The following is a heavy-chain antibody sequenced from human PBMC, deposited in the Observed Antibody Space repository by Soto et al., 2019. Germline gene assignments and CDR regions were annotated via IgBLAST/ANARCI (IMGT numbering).Heavy chain of an antibody. CDR2: INHSGST. CDR3: ARGGVPSSPTYYDILTGSQTYYFDY. CDR1: GGSFSGYY. Sequence: SETLSLTCAVYGGSFSGYYWSWIRQPPGKGLEWIGEINHSGSTNYNPSLKSRVTISVDTSKNQFSLKLSSVTAADTAVYYCARGGVPSSPTYYDILTGSQTYYFDYWGQGTLVTVSS. D-gene: IGHD3-9*01. J-gene: IGHJ4*02. V-gene: IGHV4-34*01.